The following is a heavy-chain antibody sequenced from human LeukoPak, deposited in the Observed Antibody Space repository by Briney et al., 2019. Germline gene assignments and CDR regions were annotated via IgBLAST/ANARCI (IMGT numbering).Heavy chain of an antibody. CDR1: GFTFSSYS. V-gene: IGHV3-48*01. D-gene: IGHD2-2*01. CDR3: ARGACSSTSCVPDY. Sequence: GGSLRLSCAASGFTFSSYSMNWVRQAPGKGLEWVSSISSSSSTIYYADSVKGRFTISRDNAKNSLYLQMNSLRAEDTAVYYCARGACSSTSCVPDYWGQGTLVTVSS. J-gene: IGHJ4*02. CDR2: ISSSSSTI.